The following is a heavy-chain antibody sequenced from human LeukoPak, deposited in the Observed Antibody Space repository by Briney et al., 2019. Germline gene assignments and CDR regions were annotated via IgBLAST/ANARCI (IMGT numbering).Heavy chain of an antibody. CDR1: GYSFTNYW. CDR3: ARGNNGWYSFDY. V-gene: IGHV5-51*01. CDR2: IYPGDSDT. Sequence: GESLKISCKGSGYSFTNYWIAWVRQMPGKGLGWMGIIYPGDSDTRYSPSFQGQVTISADKSISTVYLQGNSLKASDTAMYYCARGNNGWYSFDYWGQGTLVTVSS. D-gene: IGHD6-19*01. J-gene: IGHJ4*02.